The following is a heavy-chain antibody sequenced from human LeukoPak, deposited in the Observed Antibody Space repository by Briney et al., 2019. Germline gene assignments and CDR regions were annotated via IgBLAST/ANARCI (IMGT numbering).Heavy chain of an antibody. CDR3: AREGPGDWGEAFDV. CDR1: GFTFSSYI. D-gene: IGHD3-16*01. J-gene: IGHJ3*01. Sequence: GGSLRLSCAASGFTFSSYIMNWVRQAPAKGLEWVSSINGRSNYIYYTDSVKGRFTISRDNAKNSLYLQMNSLRAEDTAISHCAREGPGDWGEAFDVWGQGTMVTVSS. CDR2: INGRSNYI. V-gene: IGHV3-21*06.